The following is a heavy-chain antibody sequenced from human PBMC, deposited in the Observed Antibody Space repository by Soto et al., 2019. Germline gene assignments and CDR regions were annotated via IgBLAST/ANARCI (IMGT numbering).Heavy chain of an antibody. CDR3: ARVPFMITFGGVIVVSKGGYYYGMDV. Sequence: LSLTCAVYGGSFSGYYWSWIRQPPGKGLEWIREINHSGSTNYNPSLKSRVTISVDTSKNQFSLKLSSVTAADTAVYYCARVPFMITFGGVIVVSKGGYYYGMDVWGQGTTVTVSS. J-gene: IGHJ6*02. V-gene: IGHV4-34*01. CDR1: GGSFSGYY. CDR2: INHSGST. D-gene: IGHD3-16*02.